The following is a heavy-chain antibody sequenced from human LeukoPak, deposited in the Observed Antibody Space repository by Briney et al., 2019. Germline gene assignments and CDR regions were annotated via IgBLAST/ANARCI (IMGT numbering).Heavy chain of an antibody. Sequence: GGSLRLSCAASGFTFSTYWMQWVRQAPGKGLVWISRINTDGSSTSYADAVKGRFTISRDNAKNKLYLQMNRLRAEDTAVYYCARADYGDCRWGRGTLVTVSS. CDR2: INTDGSST. D-gene: IGHD4-17*01. CDR3: ARADYGDCR. CDR1: GFTFSTYW. J-gene: IGHJ4*02. V-gene: IGHV3-74*01.